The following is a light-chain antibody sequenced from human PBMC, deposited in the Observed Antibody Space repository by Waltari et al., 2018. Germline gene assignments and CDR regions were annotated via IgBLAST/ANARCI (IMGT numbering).Light chain of an antibody. CDR1: QGVSSY. J-gene: IGKJ2*01. CDR2: DAS. V-gene: IGKV3-11*01. Sequence: EIVLTQSPATLSLSPGERATLSCRASQGVSSYLAWYQQKPGQAPRLLIYDASNRATGIPARFSASGSGTVFTLTLSSLEPEDFAVYYCQQRSSWPYTFGQGTKLEIK. CDR3: QQRSSWPYT.